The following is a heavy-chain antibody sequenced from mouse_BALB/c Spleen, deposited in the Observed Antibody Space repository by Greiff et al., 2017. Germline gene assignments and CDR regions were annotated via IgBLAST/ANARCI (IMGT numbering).Heavy chain of an antibody. V-gene: IGHV3-6*02. CDR3: ARGNWDVVFAY. CDR1: GYSITSGYY. Sequence: DVQLQESGPGLVKPSQSLSLTCSVTGYSITSGYYWNWIRQFPGNKLEWMGYISYDGSNNYNPSLKNRISITRDTSKNQFFLKLNSVTTEDTATYYCARGNWDVVFAYWGQGTLVTVSA. J-gene: IGHJ3*01. CDR2: ISYDGSN. D-gene: IGHD4-1*02.